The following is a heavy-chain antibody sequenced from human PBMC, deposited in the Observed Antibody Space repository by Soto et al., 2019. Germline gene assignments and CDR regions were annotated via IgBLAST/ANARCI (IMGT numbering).Heavy chain of an antibody. Sequence: QVQLVQSGAEVKKPGSSVKVSCKASGGTFSSYTISWVRQAPGQGLEWMGRIIPILGIANYAQKFQGRVTITADKSTSTAYMELSSLRSEDTAVYYCARLVHRAAAGTPPSYGMDVWDQGTTVTVSS. CDR3: ARLVHRAAAGTPPSYGMDV. D-gene: IGHD6-13*01. CDR2: IIPILGIA. J-gene: IGHJ6*02. CDR1: GGTFSSYT. V-gene: IGHV1-69*02.